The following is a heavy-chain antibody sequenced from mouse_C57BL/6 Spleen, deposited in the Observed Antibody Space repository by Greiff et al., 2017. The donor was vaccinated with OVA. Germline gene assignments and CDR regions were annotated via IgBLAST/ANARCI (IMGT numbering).Heavy chain of an antibody. Sequence: QVTLKESGAELAKPGASVKLSCKASGYTFTSYWMHWVKQRPGQGLEWIGYINPSSGYTKYNQKFKDKATLTADKSSSTAYMQLSSLTYEDSAVYYCARSWGGNYWYFDVWGTGTTVTVSS. J-gene: IGHJ1*03. CDR3: ARSWGGNYWYFDV. V-gene: IGHV1-7*01. D-gene: IGHD1-1*02. CDR2: INPSSGYT. CDR1: GYTFTSYW.